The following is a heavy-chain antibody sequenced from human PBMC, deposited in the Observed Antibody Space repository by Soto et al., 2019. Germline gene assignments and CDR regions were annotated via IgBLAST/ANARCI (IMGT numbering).Heavy chain of an antibody. D-gene: IGHD1-26*01. V-gene: IGHV3-48*03. CDR3: ARDLSREAFDI. J-gene: IGHJ3*02. CDR2: ISSSGSTI. CDR1: GFTFSSYE. Sequence: LGGSLRLSCAASGFTFSSYEMNWVRQAPGKGLEWVSYISSSGSTIYYADSVRGRFTISRDNAKNSLYLQMNSLRAEDTAVYYCARDLSREAFDIWGQGTMVTVSS.